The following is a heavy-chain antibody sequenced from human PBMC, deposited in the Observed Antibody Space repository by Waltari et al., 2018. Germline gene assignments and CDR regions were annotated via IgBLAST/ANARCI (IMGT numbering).Heavy chain of an antibody. J-gene: IGHJ3*02. D-gene: IGHD1-7*01. CDR2: IIPIFGTA. Sequence: QVQLVQSGAEVKKPGSSVKVSCKASGGTFSSYAISRVRQAPGQGLEWMGGIIPIFGTANYAQKFQGRVTITTDESTSTAYMELSSLRSEDTAVYYCATPGWNYSPLDAFDIWGQGTMVTVSS. CDR1: GGTFSSYA. CDR3: ATPGWNYSPLDAFDI. V-gene: IGHV1-69*05.